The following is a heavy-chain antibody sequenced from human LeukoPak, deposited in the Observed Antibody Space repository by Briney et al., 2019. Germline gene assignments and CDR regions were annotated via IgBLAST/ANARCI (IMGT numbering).Heavy chain of an antibody. V-gene: IGHV1-2*02. CDR1: GYTFTGYY. Sequence: GASVKVSCKASGYTFTGYYMHWVRQAPGQGLEWMGWINPNSGGTNYAQKFQGRVTMTRDTSISTAYMELSRLRSDDTAVYYCAREGVVVVPAATKYYYMDVWGKGTTVTVSS. D-gene: IGHD2-2*01. CDR2: INPNSGGT. CDR3: AREGVVVVPAATKYYYMDV. J-gene: IGHJ6*03.